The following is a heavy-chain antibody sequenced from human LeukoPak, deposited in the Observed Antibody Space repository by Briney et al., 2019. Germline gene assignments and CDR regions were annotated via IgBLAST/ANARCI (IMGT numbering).Heavy chain of an antibody. CDR3: AREGAAAGSGYYFDY. CDR1: GFTFSSYS. V-gene: IGHV3-21*01. J-gene: IGHJ4*02. D-gene: IGHD6-13*01. CDR2: ISSSSSYI. Sequence: GGSLRLSCAASGFTFSSYSMNWVRQAPGKGLEWVSSISSSSSYIYYADSVKGRFTISRDNAKNSLYLQMNSLRAEDTAVYYCAREGAAAGSGYYFDYWGQGTLVAVSS.